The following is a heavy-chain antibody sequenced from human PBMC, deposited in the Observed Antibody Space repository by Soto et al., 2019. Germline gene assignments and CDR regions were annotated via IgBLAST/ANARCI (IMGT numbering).Heavy chain of an antibody. CDR3: ARPDCSGDSCYGFPY. V-gene: IGHV1-46*01. CDR1: GDTFTNYY. D-gene: IGHD2-15*01. CDR2: INPSGGST. Sequence: ASVKVSCKASGDTFTNYYIHWVRPAPGQGLEWMGIINPSGGSTSYAQKFQDRVTMIRDTSTSAVYMELSSLRSEDTAIYYCARPDCSGDSCYGFPYWGQGTLVTVSS. J-gene: IGHJ4*02.